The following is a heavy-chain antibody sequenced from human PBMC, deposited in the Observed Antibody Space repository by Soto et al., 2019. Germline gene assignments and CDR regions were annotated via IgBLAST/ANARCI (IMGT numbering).Heavy chain of an antibody. CDR2: ISHSGST. CDR3: AIRYSSSSKYFHH. CDR1: GGSFSDYY. Sequence: QVQLQQWGAGLLKPSETLSLTCGVYGGSFSDYYWSWIRQPPGKGLEWIGEISHSGSTKYNPSLKRRNXXSXDXXKNPFSLKLSSVTAADTAVYYCAIRYSSSSKYFHHWGQGTLVTVSS. J-gene: IGHJ1*01. D-gene: IGHD6-13*01. V-gene: IGHV4-34*01.